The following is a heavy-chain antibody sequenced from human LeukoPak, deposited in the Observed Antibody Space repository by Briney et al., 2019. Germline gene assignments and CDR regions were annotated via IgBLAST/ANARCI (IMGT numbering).Heavy chain of an antibody. Sequence: ASVKVSCKASGGTFSSYAISWVRQAPGQGLEWMGWISAYNGNTNYAQKLQGRVTMTTDTSTSTAYMELRSLRSDDTAVYYCARDIRTVVTPGGYWGQGTLVTVSS. CDR2: ISAYNGNT. D-gene: IGHD4-23*01. CDR3: ARDIRTVVTPGGY. V-gene: IGHV1-18*01. CDR1: GGTFSSYA. J-gene: IGHJ4*02.